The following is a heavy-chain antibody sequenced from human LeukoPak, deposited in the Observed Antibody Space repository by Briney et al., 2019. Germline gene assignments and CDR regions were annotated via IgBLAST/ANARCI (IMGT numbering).Heavy chain of an antibody. D-gene: IGHD3-16*02. J-gene: IGHJ4*02. CDR3: AKCPVTFGGVIVITSGYFDY. CDR2: ISYDGSNK. Sequence: GGSLRLSCAASGFTFSSYGMHWVRQAPGKRLEWVAVISYDGSNKYYADSVKGRFTISRDNSKNTLHLQMNNLRAEDTALYYCAKCPVTFGGVIVITSGYFDYWGQGTLVTVSS. V-gene: IGHV3-30*18. CDR1: GFTFSSYG.